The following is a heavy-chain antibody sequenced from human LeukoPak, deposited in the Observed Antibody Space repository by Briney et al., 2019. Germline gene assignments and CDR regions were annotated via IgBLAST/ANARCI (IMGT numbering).Heavy chain of an antibody. CDR3: ARRSSGYYPNQGFDY. D-gene: IGHD3-22*01. CDR1: GGSLSGYY. Sequence: SETLSLTCAVYGGSLSGYYWSWIRQPPGKGLEWIGEINHSGSTNYNPSLKSRVTISVDTSKNQFSLKLSSVTAADTAVYYCARRSSGYYPNQGFDYWGQGTLVTVSS. J-gene: IGHJ4*02. CDR2: INHSGST. V-gene: IGHV4-34*01.